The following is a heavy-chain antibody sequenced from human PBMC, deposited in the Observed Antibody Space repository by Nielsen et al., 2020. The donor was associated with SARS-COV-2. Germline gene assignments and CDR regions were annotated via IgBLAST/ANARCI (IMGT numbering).Heavy chain of an antibody. CDR3: ATHGSGYGGASIFDS. J-gene: IGHJ4*02. V-gene: IGHV5-51*01. CDR1: GYTFNTYW. Sequence: GGSLRLSCKGSGYTFNTYWIAWVRQMPGKGLEWMGIIYPGDSDIRYSPSFQGLFTFSADKSINTAYLQWDSLKASDTAMYYVATHGSGYGGASIFDSWGQGTLVTVSS. CDR2: IYPGDSDI. D-gene: IGHD4-23*01.